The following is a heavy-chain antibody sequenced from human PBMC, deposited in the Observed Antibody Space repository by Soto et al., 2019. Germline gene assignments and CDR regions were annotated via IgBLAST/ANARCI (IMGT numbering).Heavy chain of an antibody. J-gene: IGHJ4*02. CDR3: AHTLVVVTAIPFDY. Sequence: QITLKESGPALVKPTQTLTLTCTFSGFSLSTSGVGVGWIRQPPGKALEWLALIYWDDDKRYSPSLKSRLTITKDTSKNQVVLTMTNMDPVDTATYYCAHTLVVVTAIPFDYWGQGTLVTVSS. CDR1: GFSLSTSGVG. D-gene: IGHD2-21*02. V-gene: IGHV2-5*02. CDR2: IYWDDDK.